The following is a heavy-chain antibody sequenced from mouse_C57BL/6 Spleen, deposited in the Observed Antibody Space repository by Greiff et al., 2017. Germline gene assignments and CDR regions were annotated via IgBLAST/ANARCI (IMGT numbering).Heavy chain of an antibody. CDR3: AREITTVVATNFDY. V-gene: IGHV1-64*01. CDR1: GYTFTSYW. J-gene: IGHJ2*01. Sequence: QVQLQQSGAELVKPGASVKLSCKASGYTFTSYWMHWVKQRPGQGLEWIGMIHPHSGSTNYNEKFTSKATLTVDKSSSTAYMQLSSLTSEDSAVYYCAREITTVVATNFDYWGQGTTLTVSS. D-gene: IGHD1-1*01. CDR2: IHPHSGST.